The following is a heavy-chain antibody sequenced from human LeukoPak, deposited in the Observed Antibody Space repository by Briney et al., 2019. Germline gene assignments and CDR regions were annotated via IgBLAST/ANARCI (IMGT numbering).Heavy chain of an antibody. CDR3: ARGLGYCSSTSCYALDAFDI. CDR1: GYTFTSYD. D-gene: IGHD2-2*01. CDR2: MNPNSGNI. V-gene: IGHV1-8*01. J-gene: IGHJ3*02. Sequence: ASVTVSCKASGYTFTSYDINWVRQADGQGREWMGWMNPNSGNIVYAQKLQGRVTMTSNPSITTAYMELSSLRSEDTPVYYCARGLGYCSSTSCYALDAFDIWGQGTMVTVSS.